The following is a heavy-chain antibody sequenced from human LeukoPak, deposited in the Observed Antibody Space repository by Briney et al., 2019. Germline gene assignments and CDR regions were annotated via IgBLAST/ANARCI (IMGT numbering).Heavy chain of an antibody. D-gene: IGHD6-19*01. CDR3: ARQGPVAGMFRAFDY. CDR2: IYPGDSDT. J-gene: IGHJ4*02. V-gene: IGHV5-51*01. CDR1: GYSFTNHW. Sequence: GESLKISCKGSGYSFTNHWIGWVRQMPGKGLEWMGVIYPGDSDTRYSPSFQGQVTISADKSISTAYLQWSSLKASDSAMYYCARQGPVAGMFRAFDYWGQGTLVTVSS.